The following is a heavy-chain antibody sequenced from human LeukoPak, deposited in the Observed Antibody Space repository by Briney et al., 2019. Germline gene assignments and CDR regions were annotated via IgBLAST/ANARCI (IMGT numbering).Heavy chain of an antibody. V-gene: IGHV1-8*01. CDR2: MKPNNGST. Sequence: AAVTVSCKAAGYTFTRFDNNWVRQAAGQGREWMGWMKPNNGSTGCSNTPQRSVPMTSRAPIRTAYLELRGLTSEDPAVYYCARAFYSSASGGGNYCDVWGQGTRVSVSS. CDR1: GYTFTRFD. D-gene: IGHD6-6*01. CDR3: ARAFYSSASGGGNYCDV. J-gene: IGHJ4*02.